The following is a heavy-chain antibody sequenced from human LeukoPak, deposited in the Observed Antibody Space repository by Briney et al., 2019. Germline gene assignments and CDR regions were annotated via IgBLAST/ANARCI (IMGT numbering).Heavy chain of an antibody. CDR2: ISYDGSNK. J-gene: IGHJ4*02. D-gene: IGHD2-21*02. CDR1: GFTFSSYA. V-gene: IGHV3-30-3*01. CDR3: ASGVTFGHYYFDY. Sequence: PGGSLRLSCAASGFTFSSYAMHWVRQAPGKRLEWVAVISYDGSNKYYADSVKGRFTISRDNSKNTLYLQMNSLRAEDTAVYYCASGVTFGHYYFDYWGQGTLVTVSS.